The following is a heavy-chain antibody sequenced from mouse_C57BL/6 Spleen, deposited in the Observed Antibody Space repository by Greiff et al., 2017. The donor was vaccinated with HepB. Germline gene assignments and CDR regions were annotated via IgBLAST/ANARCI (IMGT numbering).Heavy chain of an antibody. J-gene: IGHJ4*01. V-gene: IGHV1-50*01. Sequence: QVQLQQPGAELVKPGASVKLSCKASGYTFTSYWMQWVKQRPGQGLEWIGEIDPSDSYTNYNQKFKGKANVTVDTSSSTAYMQLSSLTSEDSAVYYCARRLRRYYAMDYWGQGTSVTVSS. CDR3: ARRLRRYYAMDY. CDR2: IDPSDSYT. CDR1: GYTFTSYW. D-gene: IGHD2-2*01.